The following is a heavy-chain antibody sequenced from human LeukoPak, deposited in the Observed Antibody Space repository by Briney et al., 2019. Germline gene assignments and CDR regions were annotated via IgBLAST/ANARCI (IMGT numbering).Heavy chain of an antibody. J-gene: IGHJ3*02. CDR1: GFSFSRYS. V-gene: IGHV3-21*06. Sequence: PGESLRPSCAASGFSFSRYSVNWVRQAPGKGLEWVSSISSGSGHIFYADSVRGRFTISRDNAKDSLYLQMNSLRAGDAAVYYCARGGTGATRDDTFDIWGQGAMVTVSS. D-gene: IGHD1-7*01. CDR2: ISSGSGHI. CDR3: ARGGTGATRDDTFDI.